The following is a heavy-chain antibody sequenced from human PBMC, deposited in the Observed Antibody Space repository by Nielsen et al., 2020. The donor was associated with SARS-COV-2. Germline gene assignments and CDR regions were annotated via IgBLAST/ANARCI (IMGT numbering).Heavy chain of an antibody. CDR3: ARGLGRGAIPDY. V-gene: IGHV1-18*01. D-gene: IGHD3-10*01. J-gene: IGHJ4*02. CDR1: GYTFANYP. CDR2: ISTYNGDT. Sequence: ASVKVSCKASGYTFANYPITWVRQAPGQGLQFMGWISTYNGDTDYARNLRDRVTMTTDTSTGTAYMELRSLTSDDAAVYYCARGLGRGAIPDYWGQGTLVTVSS.